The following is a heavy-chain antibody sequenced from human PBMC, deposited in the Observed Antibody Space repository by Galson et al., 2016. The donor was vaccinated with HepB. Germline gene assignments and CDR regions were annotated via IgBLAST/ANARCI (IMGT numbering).Heavy chain of an antibody. Sequence: QSGAEVKKPGESLKISCKDSGSRFPNYWIGWVRQMPGKGLEWMGIMYVVPSITRYSPSFQGQVTMSADKTINTAYLQWSSLKASDTAMYYCSKALDGTFYFDNWGQGTLVTVSS. V-gene: IGHV5-51*01. CDR3: SKALDGTFYFDN. CDR1: GSRFPNYW. CDR2: MYVVPSIT. J-gene: IGHJ4*02. D-gene: IGHD2/OR15-2a*01.